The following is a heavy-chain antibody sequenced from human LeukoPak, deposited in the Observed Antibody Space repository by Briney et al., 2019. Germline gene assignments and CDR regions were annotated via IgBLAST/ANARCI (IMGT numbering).Heavy chain of an antibody. J-gene: IGHJ3*02. CDR2: ISRSSTTI. CDR3: ARLDSSGYYQDAFDI. Sequence: GGSLRLSCAASGFTFSSYSMNWVRQAPGKGLEWVSYISRSSTTIYYADSVKGRFTISRDNAKNSLYLQMNSLRDEDTAVYYCARLDSSGYYQDAFDIWGQGTTVTVSS. D-gene: IGHD3-22*01. V-gene: IGHV3-48*02. CDR1: GFTFSSYS.